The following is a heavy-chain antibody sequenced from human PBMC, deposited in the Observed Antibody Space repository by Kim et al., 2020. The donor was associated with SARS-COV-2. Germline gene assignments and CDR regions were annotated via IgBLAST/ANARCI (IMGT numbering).Heavy chain of an antibody. CDR2: IKSKTDGGTT. CDR1: GFTFSNAW. Sequence: GGSLRLSCAASGFTFSNAWMSWVRQAPGKGLEWVGRIKSKTDGGTTDYAAPVKGRFTISRDDSKNTLYLQMNSLKTEDTAVYYCTLQAAAGNFNYGMDVWGQGTTVTVSS. J-gene: IGHJ6*02. D-gene: IGHD6-13*01. V-gene: IGHV3-15*01. CDR3: TLQAAAGNFNYGMDV.